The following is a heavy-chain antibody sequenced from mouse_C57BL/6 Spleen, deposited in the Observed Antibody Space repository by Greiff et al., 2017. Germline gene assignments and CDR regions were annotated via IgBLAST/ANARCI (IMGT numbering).Heavy chain of an antibody. CDR1: GFSLSTFGMG. V-gene: IGHV8-8*01. Sequence: QVTLKVSGPGILQPSQTLSLTCSFSGFSLSTFGMGVGWIRQPSGKGLEWLAHIWWDDDKYYNPALKSRLTISKDTSTNQVFRKIANVDTADTATDSWVRIGDRSSYHRYALDYWGQGTSLTVSS. CDR2: IWWDDDK. D-gene: IGHD1-1*01. J-gene: IGHJ4*01. CDR3: VRIGDRSSYHRYALDY.